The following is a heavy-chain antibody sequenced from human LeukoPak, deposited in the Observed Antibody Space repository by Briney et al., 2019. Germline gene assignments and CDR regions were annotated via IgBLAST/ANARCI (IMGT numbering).Heavy chain of an antibody. J-gene: IGHJ4*02. D-gene: IGHD4-17*01. CDR2: ITSSGGST. CDR1: GFIFSTYG. V-gene: IGHV3-23*01. Sequence: GGSLRLSCAASGFIFSTYGVSWVRQAPGKGLEWVSAITSSGGSTYYADSVKGRFTISRDNSKHTMYLQMNSLRAEDTAVYYCAKDDLYGKFDYWGQGTLATVSS. CDR3: AKDDLYGKFDY.